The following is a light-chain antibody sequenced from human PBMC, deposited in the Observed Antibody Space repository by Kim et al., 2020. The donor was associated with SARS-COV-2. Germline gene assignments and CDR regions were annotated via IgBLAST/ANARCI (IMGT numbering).Light chain of an antibody. Sequence: VTLSLSPGERATLSCRASQSVSSYLAWYQQKPGQAPRLLIYDASNRATGIPARFSGSGSGTDFTLTISSLEPEDFAVYYCQQRSNFGPGTKVDIK. CDR1: QSVSSY. V-gene: IGKV3-11*01. CDR2: DAS. CDR3: QQRSN. J-gene: IGKJ3*01.